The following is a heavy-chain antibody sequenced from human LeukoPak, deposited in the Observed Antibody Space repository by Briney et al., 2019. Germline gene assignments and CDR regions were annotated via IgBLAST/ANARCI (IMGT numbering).Heavy chain of an antibody. J-gene: IGHJ4*02. CDR3: ARHGPGGAVAGIFY. Sequence: PSETLSLTCAVYGGSFSGYYWSWIRQPPGKGLEWIGEITHSGSTNYNPSLKSRVTISVDTSKNQFSLKLSSVTAADTAVYYCARHGPGGAVAGIFYWGQGTLVTVSS. CDR2: ITHSGST. CDR1: GGSFSGYY. D-gene: IGHD6-19*01. V-gene: IGHV4-34*01.